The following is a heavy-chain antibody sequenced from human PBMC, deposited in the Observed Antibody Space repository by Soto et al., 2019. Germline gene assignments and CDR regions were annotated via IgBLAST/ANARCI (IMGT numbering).Heavy chain of an antibody. D-gene: IGHD3-10*01. CDR1: GFTFSSYS. V-gene: IGHV3-21*01. J-gene: IGHJ3*02. Sequence: EVQLVESGGGLVKPGGSLRLSCAASGFTFSSYSMNWVRQAPGKGLEWVSSISNRSSYIYYADSVKGRVTXXXXXXKXXXXXXXXXXXXXXXXXXYCARDLWFGEKQGAFDIWDQGTMVTVSS. CDR3: ARDLWFGEKQGAFDI. CDR2: ISNRSSYI.